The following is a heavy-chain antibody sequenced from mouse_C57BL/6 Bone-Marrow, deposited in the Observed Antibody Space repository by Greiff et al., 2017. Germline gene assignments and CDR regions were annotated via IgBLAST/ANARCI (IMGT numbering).Heavy chain of an antibody. CDR1: GFSLTSYG. V-gene: IGHV2-2*01. Sequence: VQLQQSGPGLVQPSQTLSITCTVSGFSLTSYGVHWVRQSPGKGLEWLGVIWSGGSTDYNAAFISRLSISKDNSKSQVFCKMNGLQAADTAIYYCASLRYYFDYWGQGTTLTVSS. CDR2: IWSGGST. D-gene: IGHD2-14*01. CDR3: ASLRYYFDY. J-gene: IGHJ2*01.